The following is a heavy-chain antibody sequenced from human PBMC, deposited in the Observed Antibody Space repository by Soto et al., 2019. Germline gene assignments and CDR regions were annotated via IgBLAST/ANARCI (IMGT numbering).Heavy chain of an antibody. D-gene: IGHD6-13*01. J-gene: IGHJ4*02. CDR3: ARGLAAGGSDY. CDR2: VNHSGST. V-gene: IGHV4-39*07. Sequence: SETLSLTCTVSGGSISSSSYYWGWIRQPPGKGLEWIGEVNHSGSTNYNPSLKGRVTISVDTSKNQFSLKLSSVTAADTAVYYCARGLAAGGSDYWGQGTLVTVSS. CDR1: GGSISSSSYY.